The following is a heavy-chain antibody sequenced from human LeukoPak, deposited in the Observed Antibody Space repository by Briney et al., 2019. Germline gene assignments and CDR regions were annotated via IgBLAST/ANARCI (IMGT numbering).Heavy chain of an antibody. D-gene: IGHD3-22*01. J-gene: IGHJ3*02. CDR3: ARADSSNSHGAFDI. V-gene: IGHV1-69*04. Sequence: SVKVSCKASGDTFRSYAISWVRQAPGQGLEWMGRIIPILTIATYAQKFQGRVTMTRNTSISTAYMELSSLRSEDTAVYYCARADSSNSHGAFDIWGQGTMVTVSS. CDR2: IIPILTIA. CDR1: GDTFRSYA.